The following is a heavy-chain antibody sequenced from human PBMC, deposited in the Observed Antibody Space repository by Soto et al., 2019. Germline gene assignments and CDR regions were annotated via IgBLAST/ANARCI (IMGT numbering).Heavy chain of an antibody. CDR2: ISHRSLTI. CDR1: GFTFSDDY. Sequence: LRLSCAASGFTFSDDYMAWFRQTPERGLEWLAYISHRSLTIYHARSVKDRFTISRDDATDSLYLQLNSLRVEDTAVYFCARGGGSSPFDYWGQGTVVTVSS. D-gene: IGHD6-6*01. V-gene: IGHV3-11*01. J-gene: IGHJ4*02. CDR3: ARGGGSSPFDY.